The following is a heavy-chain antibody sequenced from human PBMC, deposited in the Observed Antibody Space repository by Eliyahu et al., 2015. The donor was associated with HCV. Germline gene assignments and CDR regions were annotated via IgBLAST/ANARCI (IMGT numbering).Heavy chain of an antibody. V-gene: IGHV4-59*11. Sequence: QVQLQESGPGLVKPSXTLSLXXPVSGGSISTHFWSWIRXPPGKGLEWIGDIYYSGSTNYNPSLKSRVTISVDTSKNQFSLKLTSVTAADTAVYYCARERKYYDFWSGSSGAFYIWGQGTMVTVSS. CDR1: GGSISTHF. CDR3: ARERKYYDFWSGSSGAFYI. J-gene: IGHJ3*02. CDR2: IYYSGST. D-gene: IGHD3-3*01.